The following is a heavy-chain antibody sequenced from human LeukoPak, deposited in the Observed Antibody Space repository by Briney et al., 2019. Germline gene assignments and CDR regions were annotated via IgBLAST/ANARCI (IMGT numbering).Heavy chain of an antibody. CDR2: IYYSGST. J-gene: IGHJ4*02. D-gene: IGHD1-1*01. CDR3: ARGRDSRYNWNDYYFDY. CDR1: GGSISSYY. Sequence: SATLSLTCTVSGGSISSYYWSCIRQPPGKGLGWIGYIYYSGSTNYNPSLKSRVTISVDTSKNQFSLKLSSVAAADTAVYYCARGRDSRYNWNDYYFDYWGQGTLVTVST. V-gene: IGHV4-59*01.